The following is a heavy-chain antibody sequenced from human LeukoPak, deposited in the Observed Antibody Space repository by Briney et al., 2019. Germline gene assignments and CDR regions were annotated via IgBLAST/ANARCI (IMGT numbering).Heavy chain of an antibody. CDR2: ISYDGSNK. J-gene: IGHJ4*02. CDR1: GFTFSSYG. Sequence: PGRSLRLSCAASGFTFSSYGMHWVRQAPGKGLEWVAVISYDGSNKYYADSVKGRFTISRDNSKNTLYLQMNSLRAEDTAVYYCARKIHGYYDSSGYLSYFDYWGQGTLVTVSS. CDR3: ARKIHGYYDSSGYLSYFDY. V-gene: IGHV3-30*03. D-gene: IGHD3-22*01.